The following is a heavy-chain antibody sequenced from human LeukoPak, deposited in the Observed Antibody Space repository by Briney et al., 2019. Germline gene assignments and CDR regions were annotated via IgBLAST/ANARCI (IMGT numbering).Heavy chain of an antibody. CDR2: ISGSGGST. CDR3: ARVVDGISGADY. Sequence: GGSLRLSCAASGFTFNSYAMSWVRQAPGKGLEWVSAISGSGGSTYYADSVKGRFTISRDNAKNPLYLQMNSLRAEDTALYYCARVVDGISGADYWGQGTLVTVSS. CDR1: GFTFNSYA. D-gene: IGHD2-15*01. J-gene: IGHJ4*02. V-gene: IGHV3-23*01.